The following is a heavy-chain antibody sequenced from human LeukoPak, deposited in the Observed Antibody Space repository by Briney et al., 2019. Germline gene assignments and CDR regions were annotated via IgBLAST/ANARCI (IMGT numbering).Heavy chain of an antibody. J-gene: IGHJ4*02. CDR2: IYTSGST. CDR1: GGSISSYY. D-gene: IGHD2-8*01. CDR3: ARGTLYYYFDY. V-gene: IGHV4-4*07. Sequence: SETLSLTCTVSGGSISSYYWSWIRQAAGQGLEWIGRIYTSGSTNYNPSLESRVTMSVDTSKNQFSLKLSSVTGADTAVYYCARGTLYYYFDYWGKGTLVTVSS.